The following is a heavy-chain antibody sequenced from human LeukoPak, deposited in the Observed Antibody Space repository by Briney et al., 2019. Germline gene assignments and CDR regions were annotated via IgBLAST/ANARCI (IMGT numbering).Heavy chain of an antibody. D-gene: IGHD2-2*01. V-gene: IGHV3-48*04. Sequence: GGSLRLSCAASGFTFSSYSMNWVRQAPGKGLEWVSHISKSGITIYYADSVKGRFAISRDNAKNSLYLQMNSLRAEDTAVYYCARLYCSSTTCYVVDYWGQGTLVTVSS. CDR3: ARLYCSSTTCYVVDY. CDR2: ISKSGITI. J-gene: IGHJ4*02. CDR1: GFTFSSYS.